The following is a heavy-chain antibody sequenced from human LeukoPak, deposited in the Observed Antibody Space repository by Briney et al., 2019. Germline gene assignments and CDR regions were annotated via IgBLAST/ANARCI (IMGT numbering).Heavy chain of an antibody. V-gene: IGHV1-2*02. CDR3: ARGPPTIVVVITTGDFDS. CDR1: GYTFTGYY. CDR2: INPNSGGT. J-gene: IGHJ4*02. Sequence: ASAEVSCKASGYTFTGYYIHWVRQAPGQGLEWMGWINPNSGGTNYAQKFQGRVTMTRDTSISTAYMELRRLRSDDRAVYYCARGPPTIVVVITTGDFDSWGQGTLVTVSS. D-gene: IGHD3-22*01.